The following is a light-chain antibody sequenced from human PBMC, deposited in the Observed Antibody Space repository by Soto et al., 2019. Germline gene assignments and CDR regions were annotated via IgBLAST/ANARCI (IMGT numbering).Light chain of an antibody. V-gene: IGLV2-14*01. CDR1: SSDVGGYNY. CDR3: SSYTSSSPLV. Sequence: QSVLTQPASVSGSPGQSITISCTGTSSDVGGYNYVSWYQQHPGKAPKLMIYDVSNRPSGVSNRFSGSKSGNTASLTISGLQSEDEADYSCSSYTSSSPLVFGGGTKLPVL. J-gene: IGLJ2*01. CDR2: DVS.